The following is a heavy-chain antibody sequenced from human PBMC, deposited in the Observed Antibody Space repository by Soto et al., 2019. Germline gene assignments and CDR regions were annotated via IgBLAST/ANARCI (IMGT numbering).Heavy chain of an antibody. V-gene: IGHV3-48*01. CDR2: VSSSSSTI. Sequence: EVQLVESGGGLVQPGGSLRLSCAASGFTLTGYSMNWVRQAPGKGLEWVSYVSSSSSTIYYADSVKGRFTISRDNAKNSLYLQMNSLGAEDTAVYYCARAVYMDVWGKGTTETVSS. CDR3: ARAVYMDV. J-gene: IGHJ6*03. CDR1: GFTLTGYS.